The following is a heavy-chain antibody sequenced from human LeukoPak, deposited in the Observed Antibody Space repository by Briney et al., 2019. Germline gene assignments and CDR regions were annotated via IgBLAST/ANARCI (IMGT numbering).Heavy chain of an antibody. D-gene: IGHD1-26*01. CDR1: GGTFSSYT. CDR3: ARAGGSYYYYYYYMDV. V-gene: IGHV1-69*02. J-gene: IGHJ6*03. Sequence: GASVKVSCKASGGTFSSYTISWVRQAPGQGLEWMGRIIPILGIANYAQKFQGRVTITADKSTSTAYMELSSLRSEDTAVYYCARAGGSYYYYYYYMDVWGKGTTVTVSS. CDR2: IIPILGIA.